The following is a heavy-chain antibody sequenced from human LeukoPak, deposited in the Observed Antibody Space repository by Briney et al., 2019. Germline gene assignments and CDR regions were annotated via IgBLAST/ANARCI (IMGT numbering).Heavy chain of an antibody. CDR1: GGSVSSGSYY. Sequence: PSETLSLTCTVSGGSVSSGSYYWSWIRQPPGKGLEWIGYIYYSGSTKYNPSLKSRVTISVDTSKNQFSLKVNSVTAANTAVYYCSRDQYGSGSYYRYFDYWGQGTLVTVS. D-gene: IGHD3-10*01. J-gene: IGHJ4*02. CDR3: SRDQYGSGSYYRYFDY. CDR2: IYYSGST. V-gene: IGHV4-61*01.